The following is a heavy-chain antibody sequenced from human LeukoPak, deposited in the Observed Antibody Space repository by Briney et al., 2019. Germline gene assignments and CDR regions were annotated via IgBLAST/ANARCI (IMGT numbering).Heavy chain of an antibody. J-gene: IGHJ3*02. CDR2: IIPIFGTA. V-gene: IGHV1-69*01. CDR3: ARDGGSHDAFDI. CDR1: GGXFSSYA. Sequence: SVKVSCKASGGXFSSYAISWVRQAPGQGLEWMGGIIPIFGTANYAQKFQGRVTITADESTSTAYMELSSLRSEDTAVYYCARDGGSHDAFDIWGQGTMVTVSS. D-gene: IGHD1-26*01.